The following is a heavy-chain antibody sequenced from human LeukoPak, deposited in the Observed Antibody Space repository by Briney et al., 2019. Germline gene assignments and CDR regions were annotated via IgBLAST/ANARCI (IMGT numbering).Heavy chain of an antibody. J-gene: IGHJ4*02. CDR3: ASRKLGNDY. CDR1: GGSVTDYY. CDR2: IYYTGT. Sequence: PSETLSLTCTVSGGSVTDYYWSWIRQFPGKGLEWIGYIYYTGTSYNPSLKSRVTISADTSKNQFSLKLISVTAADTAVYYCASRKLGNDYWGQGTLVTVSS. V-gene: IGHV4-59*02. D-gene: IGHD7-27*01.